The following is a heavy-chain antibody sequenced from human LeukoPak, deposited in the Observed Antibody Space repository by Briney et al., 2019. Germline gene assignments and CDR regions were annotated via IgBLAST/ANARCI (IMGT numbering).Heavy chain of an antibody. CDR2: INSDGSST. J-gene: IGHJ6*03. CDR1: GFTFSSYW. Sequence: GGSLRLSCAASGFTFSSYWMHWVRQAPGKGLVWVSRINSDGSSTSYADSVKGRFTISRDNAKNTLYLQMNSLRAEDTAVYYCARDGYDFWSGYYYYYYYMDVWGQGTTVTVSS. CDR3: ARDGYDFWSGYYYYYYYMDV. D-gene: IGHD3-3*01. V-gene: IGHV3-74*01.